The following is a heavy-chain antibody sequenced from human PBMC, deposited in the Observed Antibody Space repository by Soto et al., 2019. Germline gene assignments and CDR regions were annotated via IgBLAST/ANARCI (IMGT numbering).Heavy chain of an antibody. CDR3: ARGSPMVRNAFDI. V-gene: IGHV1-69*13. Sequence: SVKVSCKASGGTFSSYAISWVRQAPGQGLEWMGWIIPIFGTANYAQKFQGRVTITADESTSTAYMELSSLRSEDTAVYYCARGSPMVRNAFDIWGQGTMVTVSS. D-gene: IGHD5-18*01. CDR1: GGTFSSYA. J-gene: IGHJ3*02. CDR2: IIPIFGTA.